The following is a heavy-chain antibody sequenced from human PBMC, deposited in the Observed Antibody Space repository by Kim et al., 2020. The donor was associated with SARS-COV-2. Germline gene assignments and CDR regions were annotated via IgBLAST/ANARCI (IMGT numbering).Heavy chain of an antibody. CDR3: ATLTTVTTYFDN. CDR1: GGSVTSPNYY. D-gene: IGHD4-17*01. CDR2: VYHYSGVT. J-gene: IGHJ4*02. V-gene: IGHV4-61*01. Sequence: SETLSLTCTVSGGSVTSPNYYWSWIRQPPGKGLEWIGYVYHYSGVTNYTPSLKSRVTISVDTSKNQFSLKLTSVTAADTAVYYCATLTTVTTYFDNWGQGTLVGVSS.